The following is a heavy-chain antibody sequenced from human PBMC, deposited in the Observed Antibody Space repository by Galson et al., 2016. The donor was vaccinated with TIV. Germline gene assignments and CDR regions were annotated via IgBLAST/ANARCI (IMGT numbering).Heavy chain of an antibody. CDR2: ISGYGGTT. V-gene: IGHV3-23*01. CDR1: GFTFSSYA. Sequence: SLRLSCAASGFTFSSYAMSWVRQAPGKGLEWVSGISGYGGTTHYADSVKGRFTSSRDNSKSTLYLQMKSLRAEDTAVYYCAKVPRIVLAIGDSYSCDYWGHETLGTVSS. CDR3: AKVPRIVLAIGDSYSCDY. D-gene: IGHD3-22*01. J-gene: IGHJ4*01.